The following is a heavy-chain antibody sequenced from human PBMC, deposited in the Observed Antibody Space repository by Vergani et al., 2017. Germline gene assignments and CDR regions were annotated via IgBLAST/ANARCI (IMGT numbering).Heavy chain of an antibody. D-gene: IGHD6-6*01. V-gene: IGHV4-59*01. Sequence: QVQLQQWGAGLLKPSETLSLTCTVSGGSISSYYWSWIRQPPGKGLEWIGYIYYSGSTNYNPSLKSRVTISVDTSKNQFSLKLSSVTAADTAVYYCARGFAXARPSYYYYYYMDVWGKGP. CDR2: IYYSGST. J-gene: IGHJ6*03. CDR1: GGSISSYY. CDR3: ARGFAXARPSYYYYYYMDV.